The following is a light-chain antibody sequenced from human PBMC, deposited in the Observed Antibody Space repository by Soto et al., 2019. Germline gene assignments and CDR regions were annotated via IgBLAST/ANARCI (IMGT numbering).Light chain of an antibody. Sequence: QSALTQPRSVSGSPGQSVTISFTGTSSDVGGYNYVSWYQQHPGKAPKLMIYDVSKRPSGVPDRFSGSKSGNTASVAISGLQAEDAADYYCCSYGGNYTWLFGGGTKLHVL. CDR3: CSYGGNYTWL. CDR1: SSDVGGYNY. V-gene: IGLV2-11*01. J-gene: IGLJ2*01. CDR2: DVS.